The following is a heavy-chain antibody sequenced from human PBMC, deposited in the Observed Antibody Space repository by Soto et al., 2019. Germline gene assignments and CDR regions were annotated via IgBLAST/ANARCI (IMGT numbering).Heavy chain of an antibody. J-gene: IGHJ4*02. CDR3: AREGARIQVWPSIRDY. V-gene: IGHV3-23*01. CDR2: ISSGGGST. Sequence: EVHLRESGGGLVQPGRSLRLSCAASGFTFSSYAISWVGQAPGTGLEWVSSISSGGGSTYYGDSVKGRFTMSRDNYKNKLYMHMDRLRAEDTAVYYCAREGARIQVWPSIRDYWGQGTLVTVSS. CDR1: GFTFSSYA. D-gene: IGHD5-18*01.